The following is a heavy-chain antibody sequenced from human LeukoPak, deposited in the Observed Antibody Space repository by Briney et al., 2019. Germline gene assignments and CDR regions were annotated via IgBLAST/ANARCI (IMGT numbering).Heavy chain of an antibody. CDR2: IYPNSGGT. Sequence: ASVKVSCKASGYTFTGYYIHWVRQAPGQRLEGMGWIYPNSGGTNYARKFRGRVTMTRDTSITTAYMELSRLRSDDTAVYYCARRTPVAGAYWNFDLWGRGTLVTVSS. CDR1: GYTFTGYY. V-gene: IGHV1-2*02. CDR3: ARRTPVAGAYWNFDL. J-gene: IGHJ2*01. D-gene: IGHD6-19*01.